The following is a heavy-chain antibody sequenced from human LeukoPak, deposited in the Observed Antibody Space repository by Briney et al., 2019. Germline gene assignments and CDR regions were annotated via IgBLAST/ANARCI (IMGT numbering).Heavy chain of an antibody. V-gene: IGHV3-23*01. J-gene: IGHJ4*02. CDR1: GFTFSTFP. CDR2: ISGSGGTT. CDR3: ARDKDLQLVGDN. D-gene: IGHD6-13*01. Sequence: GGSLRLSCAASGFTFSTFPTSWVRQAPGKGLEWVSDISGSGGTTHYADSVKGRFTISRDNSQNTLYLQMDSLRGEDTAVYYCARDKDLQLVGDNWGQGTLVSVSS.